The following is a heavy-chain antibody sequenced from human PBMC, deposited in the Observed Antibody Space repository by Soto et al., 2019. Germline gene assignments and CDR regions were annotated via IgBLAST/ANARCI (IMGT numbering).Heavy chain of an antibody. V-gene: IGHV3-23*01. CDR1: GFTFTTFA. Sequence: PGGSLRLSCAASGFTFTTFAMNWVRQAPGKGLEWVSAINDGGGDTYYADSVKGRFTISRDNSKITLYLQMNSLRAEDTALYYCVKEGAAPSWGYYFDYWGQGTLVTVSS. J-gene: IGHJ4*02. CDR2: INDGGGDT. D-gene: IGHD1-26*01. CDR3: VKEGAAPSWGYYFDY.